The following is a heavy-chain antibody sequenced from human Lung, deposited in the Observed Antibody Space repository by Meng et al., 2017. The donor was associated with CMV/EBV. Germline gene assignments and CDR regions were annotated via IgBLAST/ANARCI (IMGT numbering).Heavy chain of an antibody. V-gene: IGHV3-23*01. CDR3: AKDGVVIPEGGMDV. CDR2: ISGSGGST. J-gene: IGHJ6*02. D-gene: IGHD2-2*01. CDR1: GFTFTSYA. Sequence: GESLKISCAASGFTFTSYAMSWVRQAPGKGLEWVSAISGSGGSTYYADSVKGRFTISRDNSKNPLYLQMNSLRAEDTAVYYCAKDGVVIPEGGMDVWGQGTTVXVSS.